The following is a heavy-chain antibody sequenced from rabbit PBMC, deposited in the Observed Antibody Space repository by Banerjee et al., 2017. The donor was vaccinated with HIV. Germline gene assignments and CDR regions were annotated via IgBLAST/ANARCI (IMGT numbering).Heavy chain of an antibody. CDR1: GFSFSNKYV. D-gene: IGHD1-1*01. Sequence: QEQLVESGGGLVQPEGSLTLTCTASGFSFSNKYVMCWVRQAPGKGLELIACIYTSGASTWYASWVKGRFTISRTSSTTVTLQMTSLTAADTATYFCARDLAAVIGWNFGLWGPGTLVTVS. J-gene: IGHJ4*01. V-gene: IGHV1S45*01. CDR2: IYTSGAST. CDR3: ARDLAAVIGWNFGL.